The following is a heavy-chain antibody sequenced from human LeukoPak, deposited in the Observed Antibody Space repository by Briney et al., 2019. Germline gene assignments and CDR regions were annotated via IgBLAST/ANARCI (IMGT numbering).Heavy chain of an antibody. CDR1: GYTFTSYG. CDR2: ISAYNGNT. J-gene: IGHJ4*02. CDR3: ARDGSSGWPLYYFDY. D-gene: IGHD6-19*01. Sequence: ASVKVSCKASGYTFTSYGISWVRQAPGQGLEWMGWISAYNGNTNYAQKLQGRVTTTTDTSTSTAYMELRSLRSDDTAVYYCARDGSSGWPLYYFDYWGQGTLVTVSS. V-gene: IGHV1-18*01.